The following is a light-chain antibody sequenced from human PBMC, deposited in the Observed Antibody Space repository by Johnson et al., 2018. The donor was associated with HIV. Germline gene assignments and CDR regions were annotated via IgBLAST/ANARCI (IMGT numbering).Light chain of an antibody. CDR1: SSNIGSNT. CDR3: AAWDDSLNGPLYV. J-gene: IGLJ1*01. V-gene: IGLV1-44*01. Sequence: QPLLTQPPSASGTPGQRVTISCSGSSSNIGSNTVNWYQQLPGTAPKLLIYSNNQRPSGVPDRFSGSKSGTSASLAISGLQSEDEADYYCAAWDDSLNGPLYVFGTGTKVTVL. CDR2: SNN.